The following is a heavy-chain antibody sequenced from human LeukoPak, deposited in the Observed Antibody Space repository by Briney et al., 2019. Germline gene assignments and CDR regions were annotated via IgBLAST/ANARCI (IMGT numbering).Heavy chain of an antibody. CDR1: GYTFTSYA. D-gene: IGHD3-22*01. Sequence: ASVKVSCKASGYTFTSYAMHWVRQAPGQRLEWMGWINAGNGNTKYSQKFQGRVTITRDTSASAAYMELSSLRSEDTAVYYCARAHDRAYYYGMDVWGQGTTVTVS. J-gene: IGHJ6*02. CDR3: ARAHDRAYYYGMDV. V-gene: IGHV1-3*01. CDR2: INAGNGNT.